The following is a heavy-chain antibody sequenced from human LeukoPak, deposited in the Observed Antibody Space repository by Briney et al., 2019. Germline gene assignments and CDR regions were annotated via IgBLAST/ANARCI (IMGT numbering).Heavy chain of an antibody. CDR1: GYTFTSYD. V-gene: IGHV1-8*01. Sequence: ASVKVSCKASGYTFTSYDINWVRQATGQGLEWMGWMNPNSGNTGYAQKFQGRVTMTRNTSISTAYMELSSLRSEDTAVYYCAKEGDYDILTGYPRGIDYWGQGTLVTVSS. D-gene: IGHD3-9*01. CDR3: AKEGDYDILTGYPRGIDY. CDR2: MNPNSGNT. J-gene: IGHJ4*02.